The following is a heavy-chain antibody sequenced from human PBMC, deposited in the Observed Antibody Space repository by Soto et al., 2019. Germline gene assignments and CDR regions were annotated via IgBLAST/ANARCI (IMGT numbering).Heavy chain of an antibody. CDR3: ARGGDYYYGLDV. D-gene: IGHD3-16*01. CDR2: ISAFNGNK. J-gene: IGHJ6*02. Sequence: QVQVVQSGGEVKKPGASVKVSCTASGYTFSSYGVSWVRQAPGQGLEWMGWISAFNGNKNYAQKFQGRVTMTTDTSTSTAHMELRSLTSDDTAVYYCARGGDYYYGLDVWGQGTTVIVSS. CDR1: GYTFSSYG. V-gene: IGHV1-18*01.